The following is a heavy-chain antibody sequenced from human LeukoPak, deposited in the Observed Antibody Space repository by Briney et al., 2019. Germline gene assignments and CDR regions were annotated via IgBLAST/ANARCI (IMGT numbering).Heavy chain of an antibody. J-gene: IGHJ4*02. CDR1: GFTFSSYA. Sequence: GGSLRLSCAASGFTFSSYAMHWVRQAPGKGLEWVAFISNDGSNTYYADSVKGRFTISRDNAKNTLYLQMNSLRAEDTAVYYCGRGRYYDSSGDYALWYWGQGTLVTVSS. CDR3: GRGRYYDSSGDYALWY. D-gene: IGHD3-22*01. V-gene: IGHV3-30*01. CDR2: ISNDGSNT.